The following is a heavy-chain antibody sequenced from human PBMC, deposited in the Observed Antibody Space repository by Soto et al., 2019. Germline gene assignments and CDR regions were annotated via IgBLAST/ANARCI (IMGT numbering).Heavy chain of an antibody. J-gene: IGHJ5*02. Sequence: ASVNVSCKSSGYTFTGYYIHWGRRAPGQGLEWMGWINPNSGGTNYAQKFQGWVTMTRDTSISTAYMGLSRLRSDDTAVYYCARGAPDFWSGYPRPGWFDPWGQGTLVTVSS. CDR2: INPNSGGT. V-gene: IGHV1-2*04. CDR3: ARGAPDFWSGYPRPGWFDP. CDR1: GYTFTGYY. D-gene: IGHD3-3*01.